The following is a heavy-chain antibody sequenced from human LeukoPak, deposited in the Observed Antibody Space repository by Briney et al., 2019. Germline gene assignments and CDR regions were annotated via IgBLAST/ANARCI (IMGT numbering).Heavy chain of an antibody. D-gene: IGHD6-19*01. CDR3: AKDQYSSGWYFDY. Sequence: GGSLRLSCAASALIFSSYAMSWVRQAPGKGLEWVSGISDDSGSTYYADSVRGRFTISRDNSKNTLYLQMNSLRVEDTAIYYCAKDQYSSGWYFDYWGQGTLVTVSS. V-gene: IGHV3-23*01. CDR2: ISDDSGST. CDR1: ALIFSSYA. J-gene: IGHJ4*02.